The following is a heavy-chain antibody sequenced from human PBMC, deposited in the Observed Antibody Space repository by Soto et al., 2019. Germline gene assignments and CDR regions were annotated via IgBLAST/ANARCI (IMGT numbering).Heavy chain of an antibody. CDR2: MYYSGTS. J-gene: IGHJ5*02. CDR3: AVVDSTGNWFDP. V-gene: IGHV4-39*01. Sequence: SETLSLTCTVSGGSISSSDFYWGWLRQTPGKGLEFIVSMYYSGTSYYNPSLKSRVTISVDTSKNQFTLKLISVTAADTAVYYCAVVDSTGNWFDPWGEGALVTVSS. CDR1: GGSISSSDFY. D-gene: IGHD6-25*01.